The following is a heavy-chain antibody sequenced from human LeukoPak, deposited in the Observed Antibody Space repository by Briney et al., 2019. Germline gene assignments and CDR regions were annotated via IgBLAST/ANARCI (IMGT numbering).Heavy chain of an antibody. CDR1: GGSISSYY. V-gene: IGHV4-59*01. Sequence: SETLSLTCTVSGGSISSYYWSWIRQPPGKGLEWIGYIYYSGSTNYNPSLKSRVTISVDTSKNQFSLKLSSVTAADTAVYYCARGGVVVPAAEEVVFDPWGQGTLVTVSS. CDR3: ARGGVVVPAAEEVVFDP. CDR2: IYYSGST. D-gene: IGHD2-2*01. J-gene: IGHJ5*02.